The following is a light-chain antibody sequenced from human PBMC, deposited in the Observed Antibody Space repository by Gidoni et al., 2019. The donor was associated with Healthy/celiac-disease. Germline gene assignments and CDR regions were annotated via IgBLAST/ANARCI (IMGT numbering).Light chain of an antibody. V-gene: IGKV3-20*01. Sequence: EIVLPQSPGTLSLSPGERATLSCRASQSVSSSYLAWYQQKPSQAPRLLISGASSRATGIPDRFSGSGSGTDFTLTISRLEPEDFAVYYCQQYGSSGWTFGQGTKVEIK. J-gene: IGKJ1*01. CDR3: QQYGSSGWT. CDR1: QSVSSSY. CDR2: GAS.